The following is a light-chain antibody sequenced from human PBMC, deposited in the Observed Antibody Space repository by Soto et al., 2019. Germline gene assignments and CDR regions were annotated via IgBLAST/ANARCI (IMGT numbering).Light chain of an antibody. V-gene: IGKV1-39*01. CDR1: QSISSY. J-gene: IGKJ4*01. Sequence: DIQMTQSPSSLSASVGDRVTITCRASQSISSYLNWYQQKPGKAPKLLIYAASSLQSGVPSRFSGSGSGTDFTLTISSLQPDDLGTYYCQQSYVPPLTFGGGTKVEI. CDR3: QQSYVPPLT. CDR2: AAS.